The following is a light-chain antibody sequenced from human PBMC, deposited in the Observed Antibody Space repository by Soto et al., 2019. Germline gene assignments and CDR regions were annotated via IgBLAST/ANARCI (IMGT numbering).Light chain of an antibody. CDR3: QQRNSWPLT. Sequence: EIVLTQSPPTLSLSPGERATLSCRASQSVNSVLAWYQQKPNQAPRLLIYDASNRAPGIPARFSGSGSGTDFSLTISSLEPEDFAVYYCQQRNSWPLTFGGGTKVKIK. CDR1: QSVNSV. CDR2: DAS. J-gene: IGKJ4*01. V-gene: IGKV3-11*01.